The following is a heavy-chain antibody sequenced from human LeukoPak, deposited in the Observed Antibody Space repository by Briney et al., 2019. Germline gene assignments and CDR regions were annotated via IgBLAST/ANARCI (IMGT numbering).Heavy chain of an antibody. D-gene: IGHD2-15*01. CDR1: GGSFSGYY. CDR2: INHSGST. J-gene: IGHJ6*02. V-gene: IGHV4-34*01. Sequence: PSETLSLTCAVYGGSFSGYYWSWIRQPPGKGLEWIGEINHSGSTNYNPSLKSRVTISVDTSKNQFSLKLSSVTAADTAVYYCARRAYCSGGSCYYYGMDVWGQGTTVTVSS. CDR3: ARRAYCSGGSCYYYGMDV.